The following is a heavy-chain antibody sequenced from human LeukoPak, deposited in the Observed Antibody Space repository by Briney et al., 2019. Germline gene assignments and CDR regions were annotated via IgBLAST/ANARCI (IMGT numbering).Heavy chain of an antibody. Sequence: GASVKVSCKASGYTFSSYGITWVRQAPGQGLEWMGWISAYSGKPNYAQNLQGRVTMTTDTSTSTAYMELSSLRSEDTAVYYCARAYDSSAIPRRFDYWGQGTLVTVSS. V-gene: IGHV1-18*01. J-gene: IGHJ4*02. CDR1: GYTFSSYG. CDR3: ARAYDSSAIPRRFDY. CDR2: ISAYSGKP. D-gene: IGHD3-22*01.